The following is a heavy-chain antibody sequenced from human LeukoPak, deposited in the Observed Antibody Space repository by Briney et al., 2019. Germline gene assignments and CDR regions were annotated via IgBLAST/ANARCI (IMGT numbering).Heavy chain of an antibody. Sequence: GGSLRLSCAASGFTFSNYAMSWVRQVPGRGLEWVSGLTGSGGATYYADSVKGRFTISRDNSRSTLYLQTNSLRVEDTAVYYCAKPVAGSSLGAFDIWGQGTMVTVSS. D-gene: IGHD6-19*01. J-gene: IGHJ3*02. CDR3: AKPVAGSSLGAFDI. CDR2: LTGSGGAT. V-gene: IGHV3-23*01. CDR1: GFTFSNYA.